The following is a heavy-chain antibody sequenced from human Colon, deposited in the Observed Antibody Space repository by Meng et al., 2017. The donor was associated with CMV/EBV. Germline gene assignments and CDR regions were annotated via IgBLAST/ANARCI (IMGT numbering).Heavy chain of an antibody. Sequence: QVHLVQSGAEVMKPGASLKVSCKTSGYTFTNFGISWVRQAPGQGLEWMAYISPYNGDTNYAQRFQGRVALTTDTSTSTVYMELGSLTSDDTAMYYCARELARGGYWGQGTLVTVSS. CDR1: GYTFTNFG. J-gene: IGHJ4*02. CDR2: ISPYNGDT. V-gene: IGHV1-18*01. CDR3: ARELARGGY.